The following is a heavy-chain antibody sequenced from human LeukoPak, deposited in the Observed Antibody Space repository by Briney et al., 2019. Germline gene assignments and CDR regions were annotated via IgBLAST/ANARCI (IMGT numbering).Heavy chain of an antibody. CDR2: IIPIFGTA. V-gene: IGHV1-69*13. D-gene: IGHD2-2*01. CDR3: ARDPGDIVVVPAASANHNWFDP. J-gene: IGHJ5*02. Sequence: SVKVSCKASGGTFSSYAISWVRQAPGQGLEWMGGIIPIFGTANYAQKFQGRVTITADESTSTAYMELSSLRSEDTAVYYCARDPGDIVVVPAASANHNWFDPWGQGTLVTVSS. CDR1: GGTFSSYA.